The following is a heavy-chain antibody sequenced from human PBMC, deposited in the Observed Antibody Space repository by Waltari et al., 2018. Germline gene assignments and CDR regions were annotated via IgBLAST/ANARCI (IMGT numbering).Heavy chain of an antibody. CDR3: ARHLYSIDYLELDN. CDR1: GFTFINYA. CDR2: ISDRGGVR. J-gene: IGHJ4*02. D-gene: IGHD3-22*01. V-gene: IGHV3-23*01. Sequence: EGHLLESGGGLVQPGGSLRLSCVASGFTFINYAMSWVRQAPGKGLEWVSGISDRGGVRKYADSVKGRFTVSRDNSKNTLYLQLSTLRAEDTAIYYCARHLYSIDYLELDNWGQGTLVTVSS.